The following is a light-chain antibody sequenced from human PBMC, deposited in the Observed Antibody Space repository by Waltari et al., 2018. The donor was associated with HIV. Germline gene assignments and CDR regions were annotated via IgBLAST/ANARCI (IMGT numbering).Light chain of an antibody. V-gene: IGLV1-51*01. Sequence: QSVLTQPPSVSAAPGQKVTISCSGSTSNIGNDYVSWCQRVPGAAPRLLIYDNNKRPSGIPDRFSGSRSGTSATLGITGLQTGDEAHYYCGTWDRSLSAAVFGGGTKLTVL. CDR1: TSNIGNDY. CDR3: GTWDRSLSAAV. J-gene: IGLJ3*02. CDR2: DNN.